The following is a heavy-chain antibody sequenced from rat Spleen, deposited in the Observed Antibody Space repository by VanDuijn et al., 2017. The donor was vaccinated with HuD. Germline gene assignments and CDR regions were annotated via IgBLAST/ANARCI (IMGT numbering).Heavy chain of an antibody. CDR2: IWTGGNT. V-gene: IGHV2-30*01. CDR1: GFSLTSYN. CDR3: ARDRTGPFDY. Sequence: QVQLKESGPGLVQPSQTLSLTCTVSGFSLTSYNVHWVRQPTGKGLEWMGIIWTGGNTAYNSLLKSRLSISRDTSKSQVFLKMNNLQTEDTATYYCARDRTGPFDYWGQGVMVTVSS. D-gene: IGHD4-2*01. J-gene: IGHJ2*01.